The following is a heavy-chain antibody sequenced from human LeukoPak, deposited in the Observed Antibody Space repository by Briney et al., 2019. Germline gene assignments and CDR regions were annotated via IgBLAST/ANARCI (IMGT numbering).Heavy chain of an antibody. CDR1: GGSFSGYH. V-gene: IGHV4-34*01. Sequence: SETLSLTCDVYGGSFSGYHWSWIRQPPGKGLEWIGEINHSGSTNYNPSLKSRVTISMDTSKNQFSLNLNSVTAADTAVYYCARRGDSWGQGTLVTVSS. D-gene: IGHD3-10*01. CDR3: ARRGDS. CDR2: INHSGST. J-gene: IGHJ5*02.